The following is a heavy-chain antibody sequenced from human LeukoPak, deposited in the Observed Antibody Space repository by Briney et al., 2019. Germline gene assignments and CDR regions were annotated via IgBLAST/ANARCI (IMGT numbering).Heavy chain of an antibody. D-gene: IGHD3-10*01. CDR1: GFTFSGHW. V-gene: IGHV3-74*03. CDR2: IAPDGSAT. CDR3: TRSGYYNGYDY. Sequence: GGSLRLSCVASGFTFSGHWMHWVRQVPGKGLVAVARIAPDGSATTYADCVKGRFTISRDNAKNTLYLEMNSLTAEDTALYYCTRSGYYNGYDYWGQGTLVTVSS. J-gene: IGHJ4*02.